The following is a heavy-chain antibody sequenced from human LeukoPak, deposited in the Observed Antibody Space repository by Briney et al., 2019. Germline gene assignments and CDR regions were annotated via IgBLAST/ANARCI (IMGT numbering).Heavy chain of an antibody. Sequence: GGSLRLSCAASGFTFSNAWMSWVRQAPGKGLEWVSAISGSGGGTYYADSVKGRFTISRDNSKNTLYLQMNSLRAEDTAVYYCAKTWGVSVAGHFDYWGQGTLVTVSS. CDR2: ISGSGGGT. V-gene: IGHV3-23*01. CDR1: GFTFSNAW. J-gene: IGHJ4*02. D-gene: IGHD6-19*01. CDR3: AKTWGVSVAGHFDY.